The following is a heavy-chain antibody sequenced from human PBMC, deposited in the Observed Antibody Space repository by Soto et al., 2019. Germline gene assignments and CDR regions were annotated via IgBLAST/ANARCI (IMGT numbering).Heavy chain of an antibody. CDR1: GFTFSSYA. CDR2: ISGSGGST. J-gene: IGHJ4*02. Sequence: EVQLLESGGGLVQPGGSLRLSCAASGFTFSSYAMSWVRQAPGKGLEWVSAISGSGGSTYYADSVKGRFTISRDNSKNPLYLQMNSLRAEDTAVYYCAKGHYDYSGYDSHFDYWGQGTLVTVSS. CDR3: AKGHYDYSGYDSHFDY. V-gene: IGHV3-23*01. D-gene: IGHD5-12*01.